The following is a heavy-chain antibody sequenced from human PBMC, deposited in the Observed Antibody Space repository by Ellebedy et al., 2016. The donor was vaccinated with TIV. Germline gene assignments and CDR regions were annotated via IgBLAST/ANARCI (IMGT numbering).Heavy chain of an antibody. V-gene: IGHV6-1*01. CDR3: ASGYYGMDV. CDR1: VNSLSSNSAA. D-gene: IGHD3-10*01. J-gene: IGHJ6*02. CDR2: TYYRSKWSN. Sequence: QTLSLTCAISVNSLSSNSAAWNWIRQSPSRGLEWLGRTYYRSKWSNDYALSVRSPITINPDTSKNQFSLQLNSLTPEDTAVYYCASGYYGMDVWGQGTTVTVSS.